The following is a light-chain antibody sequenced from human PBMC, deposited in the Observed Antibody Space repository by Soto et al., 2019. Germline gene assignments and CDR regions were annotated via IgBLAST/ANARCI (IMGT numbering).Light chain of an antibody. CDR2: GAS. CDR3: QQYGSSSFT. CDR1: QSVSSSY. J-gene: IGKJ3*01. Sequence: EIGLTQSPGTLSLSPGEIATLSCRASQSVSSSYLAWYQQKPGQAPRLLIYGASSSATGIPDRFSGSGSGADFTLTISRLEPEDFALYYCQQYGSSSFTFGPGTKVDIK. V-gene: IGKV3-20*01.